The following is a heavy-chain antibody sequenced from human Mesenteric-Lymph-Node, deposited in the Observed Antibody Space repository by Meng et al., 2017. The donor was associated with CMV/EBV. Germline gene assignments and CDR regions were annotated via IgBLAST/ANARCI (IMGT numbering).Heavy chain of an antibody. J-gene: IGHJ4*02. CDR2: ISYSGST. D-gene: IGHD3-10*01. V-gene: IGHV4-59*08. CDR1: GGSITSYC. Sequence: GSLRLSCTVSGGSITSYCWTWIRQPPGKGLEWIGFISYSGSTNYNPSLKSRVTISVDTSKNHFSLKLSSVTAADTAVYYCARLANLWFGESPTDYWGQGTLVTVSS. CDR3: ARLANLWFGESPTDY.